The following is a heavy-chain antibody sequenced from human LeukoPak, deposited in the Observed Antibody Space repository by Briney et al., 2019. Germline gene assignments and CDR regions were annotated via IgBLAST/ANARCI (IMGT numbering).Heavy chain of an antibody. J-gene: IGHJ2*01. CDR3: ARDRTQGVWYFDL. V-gene: IGHV1-2*02. CDR2: INSNNGGT. D-gene: IGHD2-8*01. CDR1: GYTFTGHY. Sequence: ASVKVSCKSSGYTFTGHYMHWVRQAPGQGLEWMGWINSNNGGTSYAQKFQGRVTMTRDTSINTAYMDLSRLISDDTAVYYCARDRTQGVWYFDLWGRGTLITVSS.